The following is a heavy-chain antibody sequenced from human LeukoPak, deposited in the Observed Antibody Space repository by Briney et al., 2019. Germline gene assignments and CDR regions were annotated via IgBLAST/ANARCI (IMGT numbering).Heavy chain of an antibody. CDR3: AGGSTLDRGLVYY. D-gene: IGHD3-10*01. Sequence: NPGGSLRLSCAASGFTFSSYSMNWVRQAPGKGLEWVSSISSSSSYIYYADSVKGRFTISRDNAKNSLYLQMNSLRAEDTAVYYCAGGSTLDRGLVYYWGQGTLVTVSS. CDR2: ISSSSSYI. CDR1: GFTFSSYS. V-gene: IGHV3-21*01. J-gene: IGHJ4*02.